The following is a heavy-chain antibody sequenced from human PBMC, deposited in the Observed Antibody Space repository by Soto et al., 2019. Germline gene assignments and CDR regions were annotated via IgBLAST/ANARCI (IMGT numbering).Heavy chain of an antibody. V-gene: IGHV1-3*01. CDR3: ARGDALAYCGGDCYSPAFDI. CDR1: GYTFTSYA. CDR2: INAGNGNT. Sequence: ASVKVSCKASGYTFTSYAMHWVRQAPGQRLEWMGWINAGNGNTKYSQKFQGRVTITRDTSASTAYMELSSLRSEDTAVYYCARGDALAYCGGDCYSPAFDIWGQGTMVTVSS. J-gene: IGHJ3*02. D-gene: IGHD2-21*02.